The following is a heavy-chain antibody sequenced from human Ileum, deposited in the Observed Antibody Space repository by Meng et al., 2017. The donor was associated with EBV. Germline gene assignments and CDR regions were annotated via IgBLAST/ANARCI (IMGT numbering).Heavy chain of an antibody. V-gene: IGHV3-23*01. D-gene: IGHD6-13*01. J-gene: IGHJ4*02. CDR3: VSQQVVSTSTFDN. CDR1: GFMFNTHA. Sequence: EVQMLESGXGLFQPGGSLRLSCVAYGFMFNTHAMSWVRQAPGKGLEWVSLISSGGQTTSYADSVKGRFTVSRDNSKNILYLQMNSLTAEDTAVFYCVSQQVVSTSTFDNWGQGTLVTVSS. CDR2: ISSGGQTT.